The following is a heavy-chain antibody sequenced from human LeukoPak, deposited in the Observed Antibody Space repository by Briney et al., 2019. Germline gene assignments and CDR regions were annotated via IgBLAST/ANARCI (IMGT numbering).Heavy chain of an antibody. CDR3: ARASAVAGTRHY. CDR1: GFTFSSYS. D-gene: IGHD6-19*01. CDR2: ISSSSSYR. V-gene: IGHV3-21*01. J-gene: IGHJ4*02. Sequence: GGSLRLSCAASGFTFSSYSMNWVRQAPGKGLEWVSSISSSSSYRYYADSVKGRFTISRDNAKNSLYLQMNSLRAEDTAVYYCARASAVAGTRHYWGQGTLVTVSS.